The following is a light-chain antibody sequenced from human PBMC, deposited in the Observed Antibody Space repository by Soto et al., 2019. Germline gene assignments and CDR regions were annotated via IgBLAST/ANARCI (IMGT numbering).Light chain of an antibody. Sequence: QSVLTQPASVSGCPGQSITSSCGGTSGDIGSYNHVAWYQQFPGKSPKLMIYAVSDRPPGVSDRFSGSKSGITASLTISGLQTEDEADYYCISYTDRQSYLFGTGTKVTVL. V-gene: IGLV2-14*03. CDR1: SGDIGSYNH. CDR3: ISYTDRQSYL. CDR2: AVS. J-gene: IGLJ1*01.